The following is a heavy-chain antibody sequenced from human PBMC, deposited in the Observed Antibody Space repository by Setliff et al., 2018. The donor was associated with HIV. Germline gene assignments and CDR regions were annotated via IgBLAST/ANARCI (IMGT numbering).Heavy chain of an antibody. J-gene: IGHJ4*02. CDR1: GVSISDHY. Sequence: PSETLSLTCFVSGVSISDHYWSWIRQPPGKGLEWIGYIYHSGNTYYNPSLKSRVSISVDRSKNHFSLRLSSVTAADTAVYYCARGGSRGSWYWDYWGQGTLVTVSS. CDR3: ARGGSRGSWYWDY. D-gene: IGHD6-13*01. V-gene: IGHV4-30-2*01. CDR2: IYHSGNT.